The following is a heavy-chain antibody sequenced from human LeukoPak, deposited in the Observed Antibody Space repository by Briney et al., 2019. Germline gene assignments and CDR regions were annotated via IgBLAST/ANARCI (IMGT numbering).Heavy chain of an antibody. J-gene: IGHJ5*02. CDR3: ARGVRRRTIFGVVAYPGHPSRDSFDP. CDR1: GGSISSGDYY. V-gene: IGHV4-30-4*01. CDR2: IYYSGST. Sequence: SETLSLTCTVSGGSISSGDYYWSWIRQPPGKGLEWIGYIYYSGSTYYNPSLKSRVTISVDTSKNQFSLKLSSVTAADTAVYYCARGVRRRTIFGVVAYPGHPSRDSFDPWGQGTLVTVSS. D-gene: IGHD3-3*01.